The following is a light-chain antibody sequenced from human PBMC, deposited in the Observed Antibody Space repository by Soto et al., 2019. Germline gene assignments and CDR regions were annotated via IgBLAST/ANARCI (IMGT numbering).Light chain of an antibody. CDR3: QQYSGIWT. CDR2: DAS. Sequence: DIQMTHSPSTLSASIGDIVTITCRASQGISKWLAWHQQKPGKAPKLLIYDASSLQSGVPPRFSGSGSGTEFTLTIRSLQPDDIATYYCQQYSGIWTFGQGTKVDIK. CDR1: QGISKW. V-gene: IGKV1-5*01. J-gene: IGKJ1*01.